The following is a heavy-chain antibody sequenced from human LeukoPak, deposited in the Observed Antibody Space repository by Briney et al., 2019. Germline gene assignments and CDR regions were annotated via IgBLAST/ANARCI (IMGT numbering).Heavy chain of an antibody. D-gene: IGHD3-22*01. Sequence: PAASVKVSCKASGYTFTGYYMHWVRQAPGKGLEWMGGFDPEDGETIYAQKFQGRVTMTEDTSTDTAYMELSSLRSEDTAVYYCATARGYYDSTGYYSLGYWGQGTLVTVSS. CDR1: GYTFTGYY. V-gene: IGHV1-24*01. CDR3: ATARGYYDSTGYYSLGY. CDR2: FDPEDGET. J-gene: IGHJ4*02.